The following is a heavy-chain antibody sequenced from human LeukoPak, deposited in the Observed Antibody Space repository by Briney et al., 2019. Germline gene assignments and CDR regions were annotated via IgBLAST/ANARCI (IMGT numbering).Heavy chain of an antibody. CDR2: ISSSSTI. Sequence: GGSLRLSCAASGFTFSSYSMNWVRQAPGKGLEWVSYISSSSTIYYADSVKGRFTISRDNAKNSLYLQMNSLRAEDTAVYYCARDRAAGTFDYWGQGTLVTVSS. J-gene: IGHJ4*02. CDR3: ARDRAAGTFDY. D-gene: IGHD6-13*01. CDR1: GFTFSSYS. V-gene: IGHV3-48*01.